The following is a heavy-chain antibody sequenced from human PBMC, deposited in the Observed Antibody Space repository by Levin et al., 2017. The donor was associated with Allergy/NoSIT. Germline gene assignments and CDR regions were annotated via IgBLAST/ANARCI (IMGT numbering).Heavy chain of an antibody. D-gene: IGHD5-18*01. V-gene: IGHV4-34*01. Sequence: KASETLSLTCAVYGGSFSGYYWSWIRQPPGKGLEWIGEINHSGSTNYNPSLKSRVTISVDTSKNQFSLKLSSVTAADTAVYYCARGRRYSYISWGQGTLVTVSS. J-gene: IGHJ5*02. CDR1: GGSFSGYY. CDR2: INHSGST. CDR3: ARGRRYSYIS.